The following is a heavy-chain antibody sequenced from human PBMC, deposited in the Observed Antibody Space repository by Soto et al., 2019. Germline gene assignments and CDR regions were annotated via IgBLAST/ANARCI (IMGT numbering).Heavy chain of an antibody. CDR2: IYYSGST. J-gene: IGHJ4*02. CDR1: GGSISSGGYY. D-gene: IGHD1-26*01. CDR3: ARDGGSYFRNYFDY. Sequence: QVQLQESGPGLVKPSQTLSLTCTVSGGSISSGGYYWSWIRQHPGKGLEWIGYIYYSGSTYYNPSLKSRVTISVDTSKNQFSLKLSSVTAADTAVYYCARDGGSYFRNYFDYWGQGTLVTVSS. V-gene: IGHV4-31*03.